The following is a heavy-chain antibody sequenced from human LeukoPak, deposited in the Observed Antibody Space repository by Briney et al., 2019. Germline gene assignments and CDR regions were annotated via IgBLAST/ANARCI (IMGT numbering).Heavy chain of an antibody. J-gene: IGHJ6*03. CDR1: RFTFSSYA. CDR3: ARGRRWYSDYYMDV. CDR2: ISGSGGST. Sequence: GGSLRLSCAASRFTFSSYAMSWVRQAPGKGLEWVSAISGSGGSTYYADSVKGRFIISRDNSKNTLYLQMNSLRSEDTAVYYCARGRRWYSDYYMDVWGKGTTVTVSS. V-gene: IGHV3-23*01. D-gene: IGHD4-23*01.